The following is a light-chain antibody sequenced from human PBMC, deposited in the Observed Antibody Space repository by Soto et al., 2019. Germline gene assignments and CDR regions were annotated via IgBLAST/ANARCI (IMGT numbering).Light chain of an antibody. Sequence: EIVLTQFPATLSLSPGDGATLSCRASQSVSSYLAWYQQRRGQAPRLLLYDSSNRATGIPARFSGSGSGTDFSLIISSLEPEDFAVYYCQQRSVWPLTFGGGTRVEIK. CDR2: DSS. V-gene: IGKV3-11*01. CDR3: QQRSVWPLT. CDR1: QSVSSY. J-gene: IGKJ4*01.